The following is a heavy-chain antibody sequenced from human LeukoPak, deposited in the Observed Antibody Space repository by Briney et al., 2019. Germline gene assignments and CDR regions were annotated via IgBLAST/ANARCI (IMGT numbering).Heavy chain of an antibody. CDR3: AKTEAPAAIRAGSDY. J-gene: IGHJ4*02. CDR2: ISGSGSAT. V-gene: IGHV3-23*01. D-gene: IGHD2-2*02. Sequence: QSGGSLRLSCAASGFTFSNYGMSWVRQAPGKGLEWVSTISGSGSATYNAGSVKGRFTTSRDNSNNTLYLRMNSLRAEDTAVYYCAKTEAPAAIRAGSDYWGQGTLVTVSS. CDR1: GFTFSNYG.